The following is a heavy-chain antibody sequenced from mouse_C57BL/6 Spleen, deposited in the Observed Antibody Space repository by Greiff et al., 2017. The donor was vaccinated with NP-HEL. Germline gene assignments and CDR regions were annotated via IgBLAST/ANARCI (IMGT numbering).Heavy chain of an antibody. CDR1: GYTFTDYE. J-gene: IGHJ4*01. CDR2: IDPETGGT. D-gene: IGHD2-5*01. Sequence: VQLQQSGAELVRPGASVTLSCKASGYTFTDYEMHWVKQTPVHGLEWIGAIDPETGGTAYNQKFKGKAILTADKSSSTAYMELRSLTSEDSAVYYCTRGGYYSNYYAMDDWGQGTSVTVSS. V-gene: IGHV1-15*01. CDR3: TRGGYYSNYYAMDD.